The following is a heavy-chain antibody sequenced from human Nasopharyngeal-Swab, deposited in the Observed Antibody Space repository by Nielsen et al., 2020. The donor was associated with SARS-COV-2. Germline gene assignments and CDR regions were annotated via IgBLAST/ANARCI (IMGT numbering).Heavy chain of an antibody. CDR2: IWYDGSNK. CDR1: GFTFSSYG. Sequence: GESLKISCAASGFTFSSYGMHWVRQAPGKGLEWVAVIWYDGSNKYYADSVKGRFTISRDNAKNSLYLQMNSLRAEDTAVYYCARGTYYFDYWGQGTLVTVSS. CDR3: ARGTYYFDY. V-gene: IGHV3-33*01. J-gene: IGHJ4*02.